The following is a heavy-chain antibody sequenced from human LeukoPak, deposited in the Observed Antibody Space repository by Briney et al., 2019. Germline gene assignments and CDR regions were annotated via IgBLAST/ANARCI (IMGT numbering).Heavy chain of an antibody. D-gene: IGHD3-10*01. Sequence: SETLSLTCAVAGGSISSYYWSWIRQPPGKGPEWIGYIYYSGSTNYNPSLKSRVTISVDTSKNQFSLKLSSVAAADTAVYYCARGGSYYASGSYLASWGQGTLVTVSS. CDR2: IYYSGST. CDR3: ARGGSYYASGSYLAS. CDR1: GGSISSYY. J-gene: IGHJ5*02. V-gene: IGHV4-59*01.